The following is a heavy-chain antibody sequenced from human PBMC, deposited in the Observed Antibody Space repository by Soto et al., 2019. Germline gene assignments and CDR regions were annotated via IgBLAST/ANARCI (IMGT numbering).Heavy chain of an antibody. CDR1: GFGFSTHA. CDR3: AKGFDYGDTKHIDH. D-gene: IGHD4-17*01. Sequence: PVGSLRLSCAASGFGFSTHALSWVSQAPGKGLEWLSSITNTGITTHYADSVKGRFTISRENSRNTLHLQMNNLRVDDTAVYYCAKGFDYGDTKHIDHWGQGTLVTVSS. V-gene: IGHV3-23*01. J-gene: IGHJ4*02. CDR2: ITNTGITT.